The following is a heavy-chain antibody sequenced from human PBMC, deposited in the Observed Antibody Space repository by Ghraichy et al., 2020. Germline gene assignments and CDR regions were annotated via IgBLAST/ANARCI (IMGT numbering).Heavy chain of an antibody. J-gene: IGHJ4*02. Sequence: SETLSLTCAVSDGSITSSNWWSWVRQPPGKGLGWIGEINHSGSTNYNPSLKRRVTISVDKSKNQFSLKLFSVTAADTAVYYCASVRVIGTTDYWGQGTLVTVSA. D-gene: IGHD1-14*01. CDR2: INHSGST. CDR1: DGSITSSNW. CDR3: ASVRVIGTTDY. V-gene: IGHV4-4*02.